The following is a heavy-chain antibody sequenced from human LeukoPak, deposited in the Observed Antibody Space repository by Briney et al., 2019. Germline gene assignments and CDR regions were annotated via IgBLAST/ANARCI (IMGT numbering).Heavy chain of an antibody. J-gene: IGHJ4*02. CDR1: GYSISSGYY. D-gene: IGHD3-10*01. Sequence: PSETLSLTCTVSGYSISSGYYWGWIRQPPGKGLEWIGSIYHSGSTYYNPSLKSRVTISVDTPKNQFSLKLRSVTAADTAVYYCACPIVRGVRKGGDYWGQGTLVTVSS. CDR3: ACPIVRGVRKGGDY. CDR2: IYHSGST. V-gene: IGHV4-38-2*02.